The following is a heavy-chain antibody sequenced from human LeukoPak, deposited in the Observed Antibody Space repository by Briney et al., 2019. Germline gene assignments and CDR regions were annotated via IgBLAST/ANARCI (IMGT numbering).Heavy chain of an antibody. J-gene: IGHJ4*02. D-gene: IGHD3-9*01. CDR2: ISYDGSNK. CDR3: AKDLVNYDILTGPPDY. CDR1: GFTFSSYG. Sequence: PGGSLRLSCAASGFTFSSYGMHWVRQAPGKGLEWVAVISYDGSNKYYADSVKGRFTISRDNSKNTLYLQMNSLRAEDTAVYYCAKDLVNYDILTGPPDYWGQGPLVTVSS. V-gene: IGHV3-30*18.